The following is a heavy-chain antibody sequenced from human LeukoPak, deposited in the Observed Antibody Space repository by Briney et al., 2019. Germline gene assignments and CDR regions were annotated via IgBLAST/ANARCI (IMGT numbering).Heavy chain of an antibody. D-gene: IGHD6-19*01. V-gene: IGHV3-30*18. CDR2: ISYDGGNK. CDR3: AKSAAVVYGMDV. Sequence: GGSLRLSCAVSGFTFSSYAVHWVRQAPGKGLEWVALISYDGGNKYYADSVKGRFTISRDNSKNTLYLQMNSLTVEDTAVYYCAKSAAVVYGMDVWGQGTTVTVSS. J-gene: IGHJ6*02. CDR1: GFTFSSYA.